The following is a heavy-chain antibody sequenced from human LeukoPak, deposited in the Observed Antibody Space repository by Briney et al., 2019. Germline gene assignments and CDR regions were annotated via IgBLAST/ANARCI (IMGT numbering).Heavy chain of an antibody. D-gene: IGHD1-26*01. CDR1: GFTFSSYS. V-gene: IGHV3-48*01. CDR2: ISSLSGTI. J-gene: IGHJ4*02. Sequence: GRSLRLSCAASGFTFSSYSMNWVRQAPGEGLEWVSYISSLSGTIYYADSVKGRFTISRDNAKNSLYLQMDSLRAEDTAVYYCVRDQGGATSYWGQGTLVTVSS. CDR3: VRDQGGATSY.